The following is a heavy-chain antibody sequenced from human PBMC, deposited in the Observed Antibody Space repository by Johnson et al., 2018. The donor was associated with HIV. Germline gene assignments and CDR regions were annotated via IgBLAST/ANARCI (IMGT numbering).Heavy chain of an antibody. J-gene: IGHJ3*02. CDR3: AKDESDAFEI. Sequence: HVQLVEPGGGVVQPGGSLRLSCAASGFTFSSYGMHWVRQAPGKGLEWVSAISGSAISTYYADSVKGRFTISRDISNNTLHLQMNSLRAGDTAVYYCAKDESDAFEIWGQGTMVTVSS. CDR2: ISGSAIST. V-gene: IGHV3-NL1*01. CDR1: GFTFSSYG.